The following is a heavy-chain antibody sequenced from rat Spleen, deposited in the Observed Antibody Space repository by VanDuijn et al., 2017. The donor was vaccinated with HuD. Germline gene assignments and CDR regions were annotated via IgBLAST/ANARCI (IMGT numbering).Heavy chain of an antibody. D-gene: IGHD1-11*01. CDR3: AKDLDYGPDY. Sequence: EVQLVESGGGLVQPGRSLKLSCTASGLSFSNYDMAWVRQAPTKGLEWVTTISHDGGNTYYRDSVKGRFTISRDNAKSTLYLQMDSLRSEDTATYYCAKDLDYGPDYWGQGVMVTVSS. J-gene: IGHJ2*01. CDR1: GLSFSNYD. V-gene: IGHV5-25*01. CDR2: ISHDGGNT.